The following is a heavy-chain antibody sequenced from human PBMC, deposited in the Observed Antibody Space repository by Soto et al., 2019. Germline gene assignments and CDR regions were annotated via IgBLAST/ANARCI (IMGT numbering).Heavy chain of an antibody. CDR2: IGPSDSYT. J-gene: IGHJ6*02. CDR1: GYSFTRHW. D-gene: IGHD3-22*01. V-gene: IGHV5-10-1*01. Sequence: VESLKISCHGSGYSFTRHWITWVRQVPWKGLEWMGRIGPSDSYTFYWPSFEGHVTISADKSINTAYLQWSGLKASDTAMYYCARHKEFDSSGYGMDVWGQGTTVTVSS. CDR3: ARHKEFDSSGYGMDV.